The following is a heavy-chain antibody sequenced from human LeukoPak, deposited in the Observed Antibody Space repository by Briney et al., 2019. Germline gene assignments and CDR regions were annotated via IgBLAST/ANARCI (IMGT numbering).Heavy chain of an antibody. CDR1: GGSISSYY. D-gene: IGHD3-3*01. Sequence: PSETLSLTCTVSGGSISSYYWSWIRQPPGKGLEWIGYIYYSGSTNYNPSLKSRVTISVDTSKNQFSLKLSSVTAADTAVYYCARHLAYDDFWSGYCGLIFDYWGQGTLVTVSS. CDR2: IYYSGST. V-gene: IGHV4-59*08. J-gene: IGHJ4*02. CDR3: ARHLAYDDFWSGYCGLIFDY.